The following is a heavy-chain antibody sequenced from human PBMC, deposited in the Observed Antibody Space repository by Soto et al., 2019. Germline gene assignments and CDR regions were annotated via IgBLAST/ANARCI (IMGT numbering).Heavy chain of an antibody. Sequence: QVQLQESGPGLVKPSETLSLTCTVSGGSISSYYWSWIRQPPGKGLEWIGYIYYSGSTNYNPSLNSRVTISVDTSKNQFSLKLSSVTAADTAVYYCARRYGGGFDYWGQGTLVTVSS. CDR2: IYYSGST. CDR3: ARRYGGGFDY. CDR1: GGSISSYY. V-gene: IGHV4-59*08. D-gene: IGHD2-15*01. J-gene: IGHJ4*02.